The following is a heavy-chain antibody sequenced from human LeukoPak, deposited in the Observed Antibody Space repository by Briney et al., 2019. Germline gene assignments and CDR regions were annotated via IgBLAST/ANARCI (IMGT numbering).Heavy chain of an antibody. V-gene: IGHV5-51*01. CDR1: GYSFTSYW. CDR2: IYPGDSDT. J-gene: IGHJ4*02. Sequence: GESLKITCKGSGYSFTSYWTGWVRQMPGKGLEWMGIIYPGDSDTRYSPSFQGQVTISADKSISTAYLQWSSLKASDTTMYYCARLSYDSSGYYPIIDYWGQGTLVTVSS. D-gene: IGHD3-22*01. CDR3: ARLSYDSSGYYPIIDY.